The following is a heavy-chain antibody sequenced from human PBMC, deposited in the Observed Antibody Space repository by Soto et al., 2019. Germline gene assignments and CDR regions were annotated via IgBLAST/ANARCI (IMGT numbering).Heavy chain of an antibody. CDR2: ISIDGSNQ. D-gene: IGHD3-10*01. CDR3: AKRRQLGDYYYYGMDV. CDR1: GFTFSSYG. Sequence: QVKLVESGGGVVQPGASLRLSCAASGFTFSSYGMHWVRQTPGMRLEWVALISIDGSNQYYADSVKGRFTISRHNSKNTLYLQMNSLRAEDTAVYYCAKRRQLGDYYYYGMDVWGQGTTVTVS. J-gene: IGHJ6*02. V-gene: IGHV3-30*18.